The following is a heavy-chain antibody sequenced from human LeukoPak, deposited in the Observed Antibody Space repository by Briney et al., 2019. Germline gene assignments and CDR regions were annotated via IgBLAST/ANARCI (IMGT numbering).Heavy chain of an antibody. CDR1: GYTFTSYD. CDR2: MNSNSGNT. CDR3: ARGPHVLISRVARPFVAGGDYYFFYMDV. J-gene: IGHJ6*03. Sequence: ASVKVSCKASGYTFTSYDINWVRQATGQGLEWMGWMNSNSGNTGYAQKFQGRVTITRNTSISTAYLELSSLRSEDRAVYYCARGPHVLISRVARPFVAGGDYYFFYMDVWDKGTTVTVSS. V-gene: IGHV1-8*03. D-gene: IGHD5-12*01.